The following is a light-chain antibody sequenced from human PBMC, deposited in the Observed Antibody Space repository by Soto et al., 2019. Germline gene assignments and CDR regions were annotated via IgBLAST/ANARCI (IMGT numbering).Light chain of an antibody. J-gene: IGLJ2*01. CDR2: EVI. V-gene: IGLV2-8*01. CDR3: SSYAGGNNLVV. CDR1: SSDVGAYDY. Sequence: QSVLTQPPSASGSPGQSVTISCTGSSSDVGAYDYISWYQQHPGKAPKLVLYEVIKRPSEVPDRFSGSKSGNTASLTVSGLQAEDEADYYCSSYAGGNNLVVFGGGTQLTVL.